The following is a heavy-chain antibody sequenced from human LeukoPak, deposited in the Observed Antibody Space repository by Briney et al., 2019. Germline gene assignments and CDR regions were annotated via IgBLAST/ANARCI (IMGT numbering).Heavy chain of an antibody. CDR1: GGSISSGSYY. D-gene: IGHD6-19*01. J-gene: IGHJ4*02. Sequence: SETLSLTCTVSGGSISSGSYYWSWIRQPAGKGLEWIGRIYTSGSPNYNPSLKSRVTMSVDTSKNQFSLKLTSVTAADTAVYYCARDSGSGGWLIDYWGQGTLVTVSS. V-gene: IGHV4-61*02. CDR2: IYTSGSP. CDR3: ARDSGSGGWLIDY.